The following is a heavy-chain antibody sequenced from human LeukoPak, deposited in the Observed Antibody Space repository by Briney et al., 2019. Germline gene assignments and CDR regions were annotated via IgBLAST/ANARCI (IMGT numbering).Heavy chain of an antibody. CDR2: IYTSGST. V-gene: IGHV4-4*07. J-gene: IGHJ6*03. CDR1: GVSISNYY. Sequence: KTSETLSLTCIVSGVSISNYYWNWIRQPAGKGLEWIGRIYTSGSTNYNPSLKSRVTMSVDTSKNQFSLKLSSVTAADTAVYYCARHLVAAGNYYMDVWGKGTTVTVSS. CDR3: ARHLVAAGNYYMDV. D-gene: IGHD6-13*01.